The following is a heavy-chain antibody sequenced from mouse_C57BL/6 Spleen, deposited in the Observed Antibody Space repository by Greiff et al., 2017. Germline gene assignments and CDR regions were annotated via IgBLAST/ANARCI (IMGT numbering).Heavy chain of an antibody. CDR1: GYTFTSYG. V-gene: IGHV1-81*01. D-gene: IGHD2-5*01. Sequence: VQLVESGAELARPGASVKLSCKASGYTFTSYGISWVKQRPGQGLEWIGEIYPRSGNTYYNEKFKGKATLTADKSSSTAYMELRSLTSEDSAVYFCARWNYSNYALYAMDYWGQGTSVTVSS. CDR2: IYPRSGNT. CDR3: ARWNYSNYALYAMDY. J-gene: IGHJ4*01.